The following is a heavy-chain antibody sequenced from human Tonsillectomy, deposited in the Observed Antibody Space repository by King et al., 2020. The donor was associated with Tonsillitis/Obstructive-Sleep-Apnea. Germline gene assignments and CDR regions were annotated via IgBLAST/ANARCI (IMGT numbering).Heavy chain of an antibody. J-gene: IGHJ4*02. Sequence: VQLQESGPGLVKPSETLSLTCTVSGGSINDYFWNWIRQPPGKGLEWIGYTYYSGSTSYNPSLKSRVTISIDTSKNQFSLKLSSVTAADTAVYYCARLPASYGSTFDYWGQGSLVTVSS. D-gene: IGHD6-13*01. CDR1: GGSINDYF. CDR3: ARLPASYGSTFDY. V-gene: IGHV4-59*08. CDR2: TYYSGST.